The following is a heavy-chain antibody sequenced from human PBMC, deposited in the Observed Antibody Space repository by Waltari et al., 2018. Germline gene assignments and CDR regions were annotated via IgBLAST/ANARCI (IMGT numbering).Heavy chain of an antibody. J-gene: IGHJ4*02. D-gene: IGHD5-12*01. CDR1: GYSISSGYY. CDR2: IYHSGST. CDR3: AVSGVATFDY. Sequence: QVQLQESGPGLVKPSETLSLTCAVSGYSISSGYYWGWIRQPPGKGLEWIGSIYHSGSTYYNPSLKSRVTISVDTSKNQFSLKLSSVTAADTAVYYCAVSGVATFDYWGQGTLVTVSS. V-gene: IGHV4-38-2*01.